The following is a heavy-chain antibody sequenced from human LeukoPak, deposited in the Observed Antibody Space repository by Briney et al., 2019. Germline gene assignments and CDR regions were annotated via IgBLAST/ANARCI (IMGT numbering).Heavy chain of an antibody. V-gene: IGHV3-33*01. CDR2: IWYDGSNK. D-gene: IGHD1-1*01. CDR3: ARASRTGDAFDI. Sequence: PGGSLRLSCAASGFTFSSYGMHWVRQAPGKGLEWVAVIWYDGSNKYYADSVKGRFTISRDNSKNTLYLQMNSLRAEDTAVYYCARASRTGDAFDIWGQGTMVTVSS. CDR1: GFTFSSYG. J-gene: IGHJ3*02.